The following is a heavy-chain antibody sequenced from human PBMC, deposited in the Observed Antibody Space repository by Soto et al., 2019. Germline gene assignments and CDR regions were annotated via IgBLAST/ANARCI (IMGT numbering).Heavy chain of an antibody. D-gene: IGHD6-19*01. CDR2: IIPILGIA. CDR3: ARGKGIAVAGGDAFDI. V-gene: IGHV1-69*02. CDR1: GGTFSSYT. Sequence: QVQLVQSGAEVKKPGSSVKVSCKASGGTFSSYTISWVRQAPGQGLEWMGRIIPILGIANYAQKFQGRVTITTDKSTSTAYMELSSLRSEDTAVYYCARGKGIAVAGGDAFDIWGQGTMVTVSS. J-gene: IGHJ3*02.